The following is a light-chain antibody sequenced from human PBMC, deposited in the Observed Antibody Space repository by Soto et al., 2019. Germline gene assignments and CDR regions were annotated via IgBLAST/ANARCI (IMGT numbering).Light chain of an antibody. J-gene: IGKJ1*01. V-gene: IGKV1-39*01. CDR1: QSISSY. CDR2: AAS. Sequence: DIQMTQSPSSLSASVGDRVTITCRASQSISSYLNWYQQKPGKAPKLLIYAASSLQSGVPSRFSGSRSGPDLTITISSLQPEDFETYYCQQSYSSPPTFGQGTKVDIK. CDR3: QQSYSSPPT.